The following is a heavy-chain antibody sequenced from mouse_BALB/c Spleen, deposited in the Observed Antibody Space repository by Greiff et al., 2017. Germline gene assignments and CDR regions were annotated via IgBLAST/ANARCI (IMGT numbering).Heavy chain of an antibody. D-gene: IGHD2-1*01. V-gene: IGHV2-9*02. Sequence: VQGVESGPGLVAPSQSLSITCTVSGFSLTSYGVHWVRQPPGKGLEWLGVIWAGGSTNYNSALMSRLSISKDNSKSQVFLKMNSLQTDDTAMYYCARDEGAGNYVPFAYWGQGTLVTVSA. CDR1: GFSLTSYG. CDR2: IWAGGST. J-gene: IGHJ3*01. CDR3: ARDEGAGNYVPFAY.